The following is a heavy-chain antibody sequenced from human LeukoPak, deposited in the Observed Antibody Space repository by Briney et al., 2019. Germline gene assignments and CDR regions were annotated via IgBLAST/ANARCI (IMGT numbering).Heavy chain of an antibody. CDR2: ISYDGSNK. CDR1: GFTFSDYY. Sequence: GGSLRLSCAASGFTFSDYYMHWVRQAPGKGLEWVAVISYDGSNKYYADSVKGRFTISRDNSKNTLYLQMNSLRAEDTAVYYCAREDNYDFWSGYRPVDYWGQGTLVTVSS. V-gene: IGHV3-30*03. J-gene: IGHJ4*02. CDR3: AREDNYDFWSGYRPVDY. D-gene: IGHD3-3*01.